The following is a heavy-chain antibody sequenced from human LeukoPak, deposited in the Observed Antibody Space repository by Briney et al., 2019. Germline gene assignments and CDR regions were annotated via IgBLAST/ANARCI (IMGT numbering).Heavy chain of an antibody. CDR2: IYTSGST. V-gene: IGHV4-4*07. CDR1: GGSISSYY. D-gene: IGHD3-22*01. Sequence: SETLSLTCTVSGGSISSYYWSWIRQPAGKGLEWIGRIYTSGSTNYNPSLKSRVTMSVDTSKNQFSLKLSSVTAADTAVYYCARDLGHVRYYESSGYGNWGQGTRVTVSS. CDR3: ARDLGHVRYYESSGYGN. J-gene: IGHJ4*02.